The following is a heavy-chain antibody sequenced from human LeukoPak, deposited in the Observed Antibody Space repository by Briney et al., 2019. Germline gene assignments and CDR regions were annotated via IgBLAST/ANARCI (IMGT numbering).Heavy chain of an antibody. V-gene: IGHV4-61*08. D-gene: IGHD3-3*01. Sequence: SETLSLTCSVSGASVSTTAYFWNWIRQPPGKGLEWIGYIYYSGSTNYNPSLKSRVTISVDTSKNQFSLKLSSVTAADTAVYYCARTYDFWSGPTNWFDPWGQGTLVTVSS. J-gene: IGHJ5*02. CDR3: ARTYDFWSGPTNWFDP. CDR2: IYYSGST. CDR1: GASVSTTAYF.